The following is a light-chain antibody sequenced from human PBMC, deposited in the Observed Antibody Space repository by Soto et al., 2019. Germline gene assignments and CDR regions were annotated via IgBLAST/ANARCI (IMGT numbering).Light chain of an antibody. CDR3: SAYTAKSTLV. V-gene: IGLV2-14*01. CDR1: MRDVGAYNL. CDR2: EVR. Sequence: QSALTQPASVSGSAGQSITISCSGTMRDVGAYNLVSWYQQHPGTAPKLIIYEVRNRPSGISSRFSGSRSGNTASLTISGLHPGNEGDNYCSAYTAKSTLVFGGGTKLPV. J-gene: IGLJ3*02.